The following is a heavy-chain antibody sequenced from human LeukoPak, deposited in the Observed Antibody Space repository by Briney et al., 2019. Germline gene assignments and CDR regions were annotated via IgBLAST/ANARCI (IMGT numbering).Heavy chain of an antibody. CDR3: ARGGLAAAGKGGFDP. CDR1: VYSFTSDG. V-gene: IGHV1-18*01. D-gene: IGHD6-13*01. J-gene: IGHJ5*02. Sequence: ASVTVSYMPSVYSFTSDGISWVRPTPGQGLEWMGWISAYNGNTNYPQKLQGRVTLTTDTSTSTAYMELRSLRSDDTGVYYCARGGLAAAGKGGFDPWGQGTLVTVSS. CDR2: ISAYNGNT.